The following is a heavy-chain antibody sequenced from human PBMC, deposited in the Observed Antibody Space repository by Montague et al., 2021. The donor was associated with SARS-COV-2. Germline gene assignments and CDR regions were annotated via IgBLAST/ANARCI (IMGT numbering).Heavy chain of an antibody. J-gene: IGHJ4*02. V-gene: IGHV4-59*02. CDR3: ARGFDY. CDR2: INPSGTT. Sequence: SETLSLTCAGGVHCVSRGYWAWIGRPPARSLDTSWYINPSGTTKDNPSLKSRVTISVDTSKNQFSLKLSSVTAADTAVYYCARGFDYWGQGTLVTVSS. CDR1: VHCVSRGY.